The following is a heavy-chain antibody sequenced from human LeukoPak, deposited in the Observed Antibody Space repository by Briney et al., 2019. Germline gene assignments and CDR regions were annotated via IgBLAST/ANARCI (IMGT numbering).Heavy chain of an antibody. V-gene: IGHV4-30-2*01. CDR2: IYHSGST. CDR3: ARPSSRHSSSWYRY. J-gene: IGHJ4*02. CDR1: GGSISSGGYY. Sequence: SQTLSLTCTVSGGSISSGGYYWSWIRQPPGKGLEWIGYIYHSGSTYYNPSLKSRVTISVDRSKNQFSLKLSSVTAADTAVYYCARPSSRHSSSWYRYWGQGTLVTVSS. D-gene: IGHD6-13*01.